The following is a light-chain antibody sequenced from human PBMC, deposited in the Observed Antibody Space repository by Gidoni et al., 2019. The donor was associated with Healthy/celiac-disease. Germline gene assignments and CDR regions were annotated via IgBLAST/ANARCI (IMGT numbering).Light chain of an antibody. CDR3: QAWDSSTAE. J-gene: IGLJ2*01. CDR1: NLGDKY. V-gene: IGLV3-1*01. Sequence: SYELTQPPSVSVSPGPTASITCSGDNLGDKYACWYQQKPGQSPVLVIYQDSKRPSGIPERFSGSNAGNTATLTISGKQAMDEADYECQAWDSSTAEFGGGTKLTVL. CDR2: QDS.